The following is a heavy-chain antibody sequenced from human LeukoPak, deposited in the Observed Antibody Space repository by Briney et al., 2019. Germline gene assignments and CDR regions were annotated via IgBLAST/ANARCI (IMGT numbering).Heavy chain of an antibody. Sequence: SETLSLTCTVSSGSISSGGYYWSWIRQPAGKGLEWIGRIYISGTTNYNPSLKSRVTISVDTSKNQFSLKLSSVTAADTAVYYCARHPSKASHVVVPAAKGGWFDPWGQGTLVTVSS. CDR3: ARHPSKASHVVVPAAKGGWFDP. J-gene: IGHJ5*02. CDR1: SGSISSGGYY. D-gene: IGHD2-2*01. CDR2: IYISGTT. V-gene: IGHV4-61*02.